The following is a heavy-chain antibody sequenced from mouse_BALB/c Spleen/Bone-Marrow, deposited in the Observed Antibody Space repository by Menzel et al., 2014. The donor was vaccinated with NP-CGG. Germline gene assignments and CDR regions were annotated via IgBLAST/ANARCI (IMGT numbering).Heavy chain of an antibody. J-gene: IGHJ4*01. CDR2: ISEGGSYT. CDR1: GFTFSDYY. Sequence: EVMLVESGGGLVKPGGSLKLSCAASGFTFSDYYMYWVRQTPEKRLEWVATISEGGSYTYYPDSVKGRFTISRDNAKNNLYLQVSSLKSEDTAMYYCAREVSMDYWGQGTSVTVSS. CDR3: AREVSMDY. V-gene: IGHV5-4*02.